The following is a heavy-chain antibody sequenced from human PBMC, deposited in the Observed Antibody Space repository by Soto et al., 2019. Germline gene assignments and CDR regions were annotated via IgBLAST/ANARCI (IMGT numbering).Heavy chain of an antibody. Sequence: TGGSLRLSCAASGFTFSSYSMNWVRQAPGKGLEWVSSISSSSSYIYYADSVKGRFTISRDNAKNSLYLQMNSLRAEDTAVYYCARDPLSGSPVAYWGQGTLVPVSS. D-gene: IGHD1-26*01. V-gene: IGHV3-21*01. CDR3: ARDPLSGSPVAY. CDR2: ISSSSSYI. J-gene: IGHJ4*02. CDR1: GFTFSSYS.